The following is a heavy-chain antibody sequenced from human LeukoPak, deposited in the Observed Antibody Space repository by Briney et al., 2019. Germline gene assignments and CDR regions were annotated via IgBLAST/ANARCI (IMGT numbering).Heavy chain of an antibody. D-gene: IGHD3-22*01. CDR3: ARGPPGYYYDSSGFSFNY. J-gene: IGHJ4*02. Sequence: ASVKVSCKTSGYTFTSYDISWVRQAPGQGLEWMGWISAYSGNTNYAQNLQGRVTMTTDTSTSTAYMELRSLRSDDTAVYYCARGPPGYYYDSSGFSFNYWGQGTLVTVSS. CDR1: GYTFTSYD. V-gene: IGHV1-18*01. CDR2: ISAYSGNT.